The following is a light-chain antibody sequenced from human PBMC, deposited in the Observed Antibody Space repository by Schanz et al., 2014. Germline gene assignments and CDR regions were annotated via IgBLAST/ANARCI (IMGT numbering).Light chain of an antibody. CDR3: SSYEVTNLYV. J-gene: IGLJ1*01. CDR2: EVS. CDR1: SSDVGGYNY. Sequence: QSALTQPPSASGSPGQSVTISCTGTSSDVGGYNYVSWYQQHPGKAPKLMIYEVSKRPSGVPDRFSGSKSGNTASLTVSGLQAEDEADYYCSSYEVTNLYVFGTGTKLTVL. V-gene: IGLV2-8*01.